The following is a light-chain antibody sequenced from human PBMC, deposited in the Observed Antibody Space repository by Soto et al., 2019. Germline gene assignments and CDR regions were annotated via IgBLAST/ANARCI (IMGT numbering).Light chain of an antibody. V-gene: IGLV2-14*01. CDR3: SSYTTSSTLV. CDR2: DVS. Sequence: QSALTQPASVSGSPGQSITISCTGTSSVVGSYNFVSWYQQHPGKAPKLMIYDVSSRPSAVSNRFSGSKSGNTASLTISGLQAEDEADYYCSSYTTSSTLVFGTGTKVTVL. J-gene: IGLJ1*01. CDR1: SSVVGSYNF.